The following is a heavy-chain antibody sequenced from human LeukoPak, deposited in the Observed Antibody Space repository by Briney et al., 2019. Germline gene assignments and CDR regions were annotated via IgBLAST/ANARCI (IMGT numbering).Heavy chain of an antibody. D-gene: IGHD6-13*01. CDR1: GGSISTYY. CDR2: IYYTGST. Sequence: PSETLSLTCTVSGGSISTYYWSWIRQPPGKGLEWIGYIYYTGSTNYNPSLKGRVTISVDTSKNQFSLKLSSMTAADTAVYYCARHRPTTSSSPSFDYWGQGTLVTVSS. V-gene: IGHV4-59*01. J-gene: IGHJ4*02. CDR3: ARHRPTTSSSPSFDY.